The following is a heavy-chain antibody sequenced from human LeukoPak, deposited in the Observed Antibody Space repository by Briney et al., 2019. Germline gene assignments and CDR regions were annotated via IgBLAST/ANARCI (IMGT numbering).Heavy chain of an antibody. CDR3: ARNHLSEGFDP. J-gene: IGHJ5*02. Sequence: ASVKVSCKASGYTFTIYGISWVRQAPGQGLEWMGWISAYNGNTNYAQKFQGRVTMTTDTSTSTAYMELRSLRSDDTAVYYCARNHLSEGFDPWGQGTLVTVSS. V-gene: IGHV1-18*01. CDR2: ISAYNGNT. CDR1: GYTFTIYG.